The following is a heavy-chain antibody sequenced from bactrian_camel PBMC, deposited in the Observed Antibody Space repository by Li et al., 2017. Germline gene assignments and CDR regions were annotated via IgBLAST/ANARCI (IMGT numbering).Heavy chain of an antibody. Sequence: HVQLVESGGGSVQPGGSLRLSRAASGFSFRGYAISWFRQGPGKERVRVACIDSGGKTFYTNLMKDRLVISRDNAKNTVALQMNDLEPEDTAMYYCAASPYNCYGGFRSYGRGTQVTVS. J-gene: IGHJ6*01. CDR3: AASPYNCYGGFRS. CDR2: IDSGGKT. V-gene: IGHV3S9*01. D-gene: IGHD5*01. CDR1: GFSFRGYA.